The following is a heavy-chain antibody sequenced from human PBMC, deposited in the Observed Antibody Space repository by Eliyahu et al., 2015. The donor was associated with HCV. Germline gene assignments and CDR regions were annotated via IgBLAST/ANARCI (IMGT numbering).Heavy chain of an antibody. J-gene: IGHJ4*02. Sequence: EVQLVESGGGLVQPGXSLXLACAXSGFTFSTXSMNWVXXAPGKGXEWISYISSSSSIIHYADSVKGRFTVSRDNAKNSLYLQMNSLGVEDTAVFYCARDRDTSGRSFGYWGQGTLVTVSS. D-gene: IGHD6-19*01. CDR1: GFTFSTXS. V-gene: IGHV3-48*04. CDR3: ARDRDTSGRSFGY. CDR2: ISSSSSII.